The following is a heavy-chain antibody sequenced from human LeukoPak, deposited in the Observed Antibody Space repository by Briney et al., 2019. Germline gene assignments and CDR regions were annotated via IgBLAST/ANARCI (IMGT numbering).Heavy chain of an antibody. Sequence: PGGSLRLSCAASGFTFSIYSMNWVRQAPGKGLEWVSFISSSSSTIFYAGSVKGRFTISRDNGKTSLYLQMNSLRDEDTAVYYCARDSGGAFDYWGQGTLVTVSP. D-gene: IGHD2-15*01. CDR2: ISSSSSTI. CDR1: GFTFSIYS. V-gene: IGHV3-48*02. J-gene: IGHJ4*02. CDR3: ARDSGGAFDY.